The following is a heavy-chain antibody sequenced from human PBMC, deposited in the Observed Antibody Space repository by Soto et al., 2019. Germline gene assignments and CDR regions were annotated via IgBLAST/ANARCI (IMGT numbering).Heavy chain of an antibody. D-gene: IGHD3-22*01. V-gene: IGHV1-69*01. CDR3: ARYGLEYYYESSGPPAHYGMDV. J-gene: IGHJ6*02. CDR1: GGTFSRYA. Sequence: QVQLVQSGAEVKKPGSSVKVSCKASGGTFSRYAISWVRQSPGQGLEWMGGIIPIFGTANYAQKFQVRVTLTADETTSTAYMELSSLRSEDTAVYYCARYGLEYYYESSGPPAHYGMDVWGQGTTVTVSS. CDR2: IIPIFGTA.